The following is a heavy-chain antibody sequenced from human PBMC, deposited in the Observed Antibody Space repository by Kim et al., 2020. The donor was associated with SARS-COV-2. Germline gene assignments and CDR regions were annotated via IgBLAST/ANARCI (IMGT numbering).Heavy chain of an antibody. J-gene: IGHJ4*02. V-gene: IGHV3-66*01. D-gene: IGHD6-6*01. CDR3: ARDFVPFY. CDR2: DAGT. Sequence: DAGTFYTDSVRGRFTISRDNSKNTVYLQMNSLRVEDTAVYYCARDFVPFYWGEGPLVTVSS.